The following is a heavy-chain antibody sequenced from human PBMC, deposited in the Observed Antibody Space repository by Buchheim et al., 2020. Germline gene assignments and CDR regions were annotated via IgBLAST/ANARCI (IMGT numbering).Heavy chain of an antibody. CDR3: AKRKFYYDSSGPFDY. V-gene: IGHV3-30*02. CDR2: IRYDGSNK. CDR1: GFTFSSYG. J-gene: IGHJ4*02. D-gene: IGHD3-22*01. Sequence: QVQLVESGGGVVQPGRSLRLSCAASGFTFSSYGMHWVRQAPGKGLEWVAFIRYDGSNKYYADSVKGRFTISRDNSKNTRYLQMNSLRAEDTAVYYCAKRKFYYDSSGPFDYWGQGTL.